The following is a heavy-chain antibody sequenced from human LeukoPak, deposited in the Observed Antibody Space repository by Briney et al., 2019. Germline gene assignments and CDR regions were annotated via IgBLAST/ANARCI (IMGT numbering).Heavy chain of an antibody. J-gene: IGHJ6*02. Sequence: AGGSLRLSCAASGFTFSSYAMSWVRQAPGKGLEWVSAISGSGGSTYYADSVKGRFTVSRDNSKNTLYLQMNSLRAEDTAVYYCAKEWIAAGHYGMDVWGQGTTVTVSS. V-gene: IGHV3-23*01. CDR2: ISGSGGST. CDR1: GFTFSSYA. D-gene: IGHD6-13*01. CDR3: AKEWIAAGHYGMDV.